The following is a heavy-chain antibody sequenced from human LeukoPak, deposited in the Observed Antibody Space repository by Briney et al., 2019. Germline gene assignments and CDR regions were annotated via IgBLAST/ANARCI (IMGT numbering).Heavy chain of an antibody. CDR3: ARAYLYCSGGSCWNWFDP. Sequence: ASVKVSCKASGYTFTGYYMHWVRQAPGQGLEWMGRINPNSGGTNYAQRLQGRVTMTTDTSTSTAYMELRSLRSDDTAVYYCARAYLYCSGGSCWNWFDPWGQGTLVTVSS. CDR2: INPNSGGT. V-gene: IGHV1-2*06. J-gene: IGHJ5*02. D-gene: IGHD2-15*01. CDR1: GYTFTGYY.